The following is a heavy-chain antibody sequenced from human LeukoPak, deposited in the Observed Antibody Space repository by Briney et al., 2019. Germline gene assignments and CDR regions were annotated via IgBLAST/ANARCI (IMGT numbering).Heavy chain of an antibody. J-gene: IGHJ4*02. Sequence: SETLSLTCTVSGYSISSGYYWGWIRQPPGKGLEWIGSIYHSGSTYYNPSLKSRVTISVDTSKNQFSLKLSSVTAADTAVYYCASPPTGGSFDYWGQGTLVTVSS. D-gene: IGHD1-14*01. CDR3: ASPPTGGSFDY. CDR1: GYSISSGYY. V-gene: IGHV4-38-2*02. CDR2: IYHSGST.